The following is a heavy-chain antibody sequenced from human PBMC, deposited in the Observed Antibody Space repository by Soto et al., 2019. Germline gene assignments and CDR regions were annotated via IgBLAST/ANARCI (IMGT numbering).Heavy chain of an antibody. CDR1: GGSINSGRYS. CDR2: MYHTGTT. D-gene: IGHD3-22*01. Sequence: QMQLQESGSGLVKPSQTLSLTCTVSGGSINSGRYSWTWIRQPPGAGLEWIGHMYHTGTTYYNPSFKSRATMSVDTSKNQFSLKLSSVTAADTAIYYCAKGINYYDSSGDSWFDPWGQGTLVTVSS. J-gene: IGHJ5*01. CDR3: AKGINYYDSSGDSWFDP. V-gene: IGHV4-30-2*01.